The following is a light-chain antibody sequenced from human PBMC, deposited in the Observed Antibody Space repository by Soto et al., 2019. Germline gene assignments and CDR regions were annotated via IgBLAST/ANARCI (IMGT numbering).Light chain of an antibody. CDR1: QSIRSW. J-gene: IGKJ1*01. CDR2: KAS. Sequence: IQMTQSPSTLPASVGARVTVSCRASQSIRSWLAWYQEKPGKAPKLLIYKASLLETGVPSRFSGSGSGTEFTLTISSLQTEDFGTYYCQQYNSHPWTFGQGTKVDIK. V-gene: IGKV1-5*03. CDR3: QQYNSHPWT.